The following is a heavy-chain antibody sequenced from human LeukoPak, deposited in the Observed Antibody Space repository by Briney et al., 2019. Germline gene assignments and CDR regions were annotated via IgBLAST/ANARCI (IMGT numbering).Heavy chain of an antibody. V-gene: IGHV1-3*04. D-gene: IGHD3-3*01. CDR1: GYTFTNYA. J-gene: IGHJ4*02. CDR2: INTGNGNT. Sequence: ASVKVSCKASGYTFTNYAMHWVRQAPGQGLEWMGWINTGNGNTKYSEKFQGRVTITRDTSASTAYMELSSLESEDTAMYYCAREGDYDFWSGYYYPRGFDYWGQGTQVTVSS. CDR3: AREGDYDFWSGYYYPRGFDY.